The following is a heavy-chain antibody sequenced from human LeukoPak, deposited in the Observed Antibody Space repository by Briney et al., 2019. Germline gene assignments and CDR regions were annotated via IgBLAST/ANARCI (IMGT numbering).Heavy chain of an antibody. CDR2: ISGSGGST. V-gene: IGHV3-23*01. D-gene: IGHD2-21*02. Sequence: GGSLRLSRAASGFTFTSYAMSWVRQAPGKGLEWVSAISGSGGSTYYADSVKGRFTISRDNSKNTLYLQMSSLRADDTAVYYCAKDARLGDPEGYRGQGTLVTVSS. CDR3: AKDARLGDPEGY. J-gene: IGHJ4*02. CDR1: GFTFTSYA.